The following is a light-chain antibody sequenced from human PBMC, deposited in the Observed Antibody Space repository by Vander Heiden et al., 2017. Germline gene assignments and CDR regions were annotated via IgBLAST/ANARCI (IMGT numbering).Light chain of an antibody. CDR2: KDS. V-gene: IGLV3-27*01. Sequence: SYELTQPSSVSVSPGQTPRITCSGDGLEKKYGRWFQQKTGQAPVLVIYKDSERPSGIPERFSGSSSGTTVTLTISGAQVEDEADYYCYAAADNNRVFGGGTKLTVL. CDR3: YAAADNNRV. J-gene: IGLJ2*01. CDR1: GLEKKY.